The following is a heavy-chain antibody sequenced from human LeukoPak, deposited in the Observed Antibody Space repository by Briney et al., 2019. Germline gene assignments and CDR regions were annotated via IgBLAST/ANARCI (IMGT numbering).Heavy chain of an antibody. D-gene: IGHD2-2*01. CDR3: ARVGDIVVVPAAMPEDWFDP. Sequence: SETLSLTCTVSGGSISSYYWSWIRQPPGKRLEWIGYIYYSGSTNYNPSLKSRVTISVDTSKNQFSLTLSSVTAADTAVYYCARVGDIVVVPAAMPEDWFDPWGQGTLVTVSS. CDR2: IYYSGST. J-gene: IGHJ5*02. V-gene: IGHV4-59*01. CDR1: GGSISSYY.